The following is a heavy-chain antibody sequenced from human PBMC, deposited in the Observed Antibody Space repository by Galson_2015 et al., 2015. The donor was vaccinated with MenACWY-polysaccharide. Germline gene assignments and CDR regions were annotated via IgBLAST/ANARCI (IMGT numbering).Heavy chain of an antibody. Sequence: SLRLSCAASGFTFSSYAMSWVRQAPGKGLEWVAAITGTGDDTYHADSVQGRFTISRDNSRDTLDLQMKCLRVDDTAIYYCAKGDGRSRPYCFDNWGQGALVTVSS. V-gene: IGHV3-23*01. CDR3: AKGDGRSRPYCFDN. CDR1: GFTFSSYA. CDR2: ITGTGDDT. J-gene: IGHJ4*02.